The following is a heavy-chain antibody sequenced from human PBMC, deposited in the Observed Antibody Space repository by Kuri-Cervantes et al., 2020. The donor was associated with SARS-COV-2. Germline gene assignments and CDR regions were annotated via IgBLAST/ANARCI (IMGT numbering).Heavy chain of an antibody. V-gene: IGHV3-9*01. CDR1: GFTFDDYA. CDR2: ISWNSGSI. J-gene: IGHJ4*02. D-gene: IGHD4-17*01. CDR3: TTGGAV. Sequence: SLKISCAASGFTFDDYAMHWVRQAPGKGLEWVSGISWNSGSIGYADSVKGRFTISRDNAKNSLYLQMNSLKTEDTAVYYCTTGGAVWGQGTLVTVSS.